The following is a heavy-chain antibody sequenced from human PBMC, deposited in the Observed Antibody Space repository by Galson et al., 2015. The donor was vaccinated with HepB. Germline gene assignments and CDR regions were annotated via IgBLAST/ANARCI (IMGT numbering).Heavy chain of an antibody. CDR1: GYSFTSYW. V-gene: IGHV5-51*01. D-gene: IGHD3-22*01. J-gene: IGHJ3*02. Sequence: QSGAEVKKPGESLKISCKGSGYSFTSYWIGWVRQMPGKGLEWMGIIYPGDSDTRYSPSFQGQVTISADKSITTAYLQWSSLKASDTAIYYCASSYYYDTTGYDGAFDIWGQGTMVTVSS. CDR2: IYPGDSDT. CDR3: ASSYYYDTTGYDGAFDI.